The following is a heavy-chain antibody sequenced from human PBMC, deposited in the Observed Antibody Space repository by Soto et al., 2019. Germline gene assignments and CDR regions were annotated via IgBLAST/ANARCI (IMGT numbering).Heavy chain of an antibody. CDR3: ARERGGYDYRYYYYGMDV. D-gene: IGHD5-12*01. CDR2: IYYSGST. V-gene: IGHV4-30-4*01. J-gene: IGHJ6*02. Sequence: QVQLQESGPGLVKPSQTLSLTCTVSGGSISSGDYYWSWIRQPPGKGLEWMGYIYYSGSTYYNPSLKSRVTISGDTSNNQFSLKLSAVTAADTAVYYCARERGGYDYRYYYYGMDVWGQGTTVTVSS. CDR1: GGSISSGDYY.